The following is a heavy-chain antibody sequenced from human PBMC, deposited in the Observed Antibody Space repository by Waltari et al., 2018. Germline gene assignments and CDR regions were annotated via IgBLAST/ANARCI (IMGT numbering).Heavy chain of an antibody. J-gene: IGHJ4*02. CDR2: MYDSGST. V-gene: IGHV4-59*01. D-gene: IGHD6-13*01. Sequence: QVQLQESGPGLVKPSETLSLPCTVSGGPIRSYYWSWIRQPLGKGLEWIGYMYDSGSTNYNPSLKNRVTISVDTSKNQFSLKLSSVTAADTAVYYCARGSSNLVDYWGQGTLVTVSS. CDR1: GGPIRSYY. CDR3: ARGSSNLVDY.